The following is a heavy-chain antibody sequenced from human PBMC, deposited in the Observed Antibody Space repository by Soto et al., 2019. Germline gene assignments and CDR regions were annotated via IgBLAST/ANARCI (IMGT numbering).Heavy chain of an antibody. CDR2: IIPIFGTA. Sequence: SVKVSCNASGGTFSSYAISCVRQAPGQGLEWMGGIIPIFGTAIYAQKFQGSITMTEDTSTDTAYMELSSLRSEDTAVYYCATKDYYYNPHAFDIWGQGTMVTVSS. CDR1: GGTFSSYA. V-gene: IGHV1-69*06. D-gene: IGHD3-10*01. CDR3: ATKDYYYNPHAFDI. J-gene: IGHJ3*02.